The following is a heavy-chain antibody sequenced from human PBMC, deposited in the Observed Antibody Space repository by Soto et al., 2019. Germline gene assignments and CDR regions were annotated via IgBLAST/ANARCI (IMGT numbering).Heavy chain of an antibody. J-gene: IGHJ4*02. CDR1: GFTVSSNY. Sequence: GGSLRLSCAASGFTVSSNYMTWVRQAPGKGLEWVSVLYSGGSTYYADSVKGRFTISRDNSKNTLYLQMNNLRAEDTALYYCARDSRNRNFFDYWGQGTPVTVSS. CDR2: LYSGGST. V-gene: IGHV3-53*01. D-gene: IGHD2-2*01. CDR3: ARDSRNRNFFDY.